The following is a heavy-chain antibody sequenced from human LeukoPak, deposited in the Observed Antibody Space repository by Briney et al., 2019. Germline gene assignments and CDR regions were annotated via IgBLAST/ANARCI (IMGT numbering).Heavy chain of an antibody. CDR3: ARAPDDWERLYYFDY. J-gene: IGHJ4*02. CDR2: ISGSGGST. D-gene: IGHD1-26*01. CDR1: GFTFSSYA. Sequence: GGSLRLSCAASGFTFSSYAMSWVRQAPGKGLEWVSAISGSGGSTYYADSVKGRFTISRDNAENSLYLQMNSLRAEDTAVYYCARAPDDWERLYYFDYWGRGTLVTVSS. V-gene: IGHV3-23*01.